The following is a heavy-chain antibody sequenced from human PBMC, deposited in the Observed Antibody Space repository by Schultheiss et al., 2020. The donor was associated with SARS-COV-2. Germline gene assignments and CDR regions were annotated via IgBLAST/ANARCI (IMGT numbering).Heavy chain of an antibody. CDR3: ARDGGSYGGPHHGMDV. D-gene: IGHD5-18*01. CDR1: GFTFSSYA. CDR2: ISYDGSNK. J-gene: IGHJ6*02. Sequence: GGSLRLSCAASGFTFSSYAMHWVRQAPGKGLEWVAVISYDGSNKNFADSVKGRFTISRDNSKNTLYLQMNSLRAEDTAVYYCARDGGSYGGPHHGMDVWGQGTTVTVSS. V-gene: IGHV3-30*07.